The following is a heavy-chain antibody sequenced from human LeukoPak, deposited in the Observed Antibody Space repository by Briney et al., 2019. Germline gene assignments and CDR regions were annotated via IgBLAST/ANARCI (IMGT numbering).Heavy chain of an antibody. CDR2: IKSKTNGGTT. D-gene: IGHD2-15*01. CDR1: GFTFTNAW. V-gene: IGHV3-15*01. Sequence: GGSLRLSCAASGFTFTNAWMSWVRQAPGKGLEWVGRIKSKTNGGTTDYAAPVKGRFTISRDDSKNTLYLQMNSLKTEDTAVYYCTTAVVHDAFDIWGQGTMVTVSS. J-gene: IGHJ3*02. CDR3: TTAVVHDAFDI.